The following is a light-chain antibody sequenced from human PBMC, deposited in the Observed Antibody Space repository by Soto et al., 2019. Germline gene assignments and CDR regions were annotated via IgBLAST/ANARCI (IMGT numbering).Light chain of an antibody. CDR1: QDITNC. CDR2: DAS. V-gene: IGKV1-33*01. CDR3: QQYENLPT. Sequence: DIQMAQSPSSLSAFVGDRVTITCQASQDITNCLNWYHQKPGRAPKLLIYDASNLEAGVPSRFRGSGSGTDFTFTISRLQPEDIATYYCQQYENLPTFGQGTRLEIK. J-gene: IGKJ5*01.